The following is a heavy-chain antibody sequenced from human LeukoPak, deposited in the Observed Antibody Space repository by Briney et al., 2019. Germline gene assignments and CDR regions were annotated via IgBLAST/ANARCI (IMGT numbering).Heavy chain of an antibody. D-gene: IGHD3-10*01. V-gene: IGHV4-4*07. J-gene: IGHJ3*02. CDR1: GGSISSYY. CDR3: ARITTMVRGADALDI. Sequence: SETLSLTCTVSGGSISSYYWSWIRQPAGKGLEWIGRIYTSGSTNYNPSLKSRVTMSVDTSKNQFSLKLSSVTAADTAVYYCARITTMVRGADALDIWGQGTMVTVSS. CDR2: IYTSGST.